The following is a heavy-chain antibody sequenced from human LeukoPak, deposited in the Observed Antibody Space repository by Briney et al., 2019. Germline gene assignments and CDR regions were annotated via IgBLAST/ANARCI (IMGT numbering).Heavy chain of an antibody. J-gene: IGHJ4*02. CDR2: ISSSSRDI. Sequence: PGGSLRLPCAASGFTFTSYAMNWVRQAPGKGLEWVSSISSSSRDINYADSVKGRFTISRDNAKNSLYLQMNSLRAEDTAVYYCARDAYWGQGTLVTVSS. CDR1: GFTFTSYA. CDR3: ARDAY. V-gene: IGHV3-21*01.